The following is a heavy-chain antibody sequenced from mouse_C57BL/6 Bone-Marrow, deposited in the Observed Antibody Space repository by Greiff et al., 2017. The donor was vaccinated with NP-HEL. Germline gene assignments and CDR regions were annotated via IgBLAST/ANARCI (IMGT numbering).Heavy chain of an antibody. CDR3: ARERGRAWFAY. CDR2: ISYDGSN. J-gene: IGHJ3*01. CDR1: GYSITSGYY. D-gene: IGHD3-3*01. Sequence: ESGPGLVKPSQSLSLTCSVTGYSITSGYYWNWIRQFPGNKLEWMGYISYDGSNNYNPSLKNRISITRDTSKNQFFLKWNSVTTEDTATYYCARERGRAWFAYWGQGTLVTVSA. V-gene: IGHV3-6*01.